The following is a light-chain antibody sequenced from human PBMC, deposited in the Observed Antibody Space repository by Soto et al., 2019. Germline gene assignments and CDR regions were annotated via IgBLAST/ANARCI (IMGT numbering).Light chain of an antibody. CDR1: SSDVGNYNY. J-gene: IGLJ2*01. Sequence: QSALTRPASVSGSPGQSITISCTGTSSDVGNYNYVSWYQQHPGKAPRLMIYDVTNRPSGVSNRFSGSKSGNTASLTISGLQAEDEADYYCTSYTGSSLVFGGGTQLTVL. CDR3: TSYTGSSLV. V-gene: IGLV2-14*03. CDR2: DVT.